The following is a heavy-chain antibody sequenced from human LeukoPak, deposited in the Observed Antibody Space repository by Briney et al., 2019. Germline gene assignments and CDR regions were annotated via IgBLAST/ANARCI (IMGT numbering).Heavy chain of an antibody. Sequence: SSETLSLTCAVYGGSFSGYYWGWIRQPPGKGREWIGEINHSGSTNYKASLKSRVTISVDTSKNQSSLTLSSVTAADTAVYYCARGRGEVVVAVYYYYYMDVWGKGTTVTVSS. CDR2: INHSGST. D-gene: IGHD2-15*01. CDR1: GGSFSGYY. CDR3: ARGRGEVVVAVYYYYYMDV. J-gene: IGHJ6*03. V-gene: IGHV4-34*01.